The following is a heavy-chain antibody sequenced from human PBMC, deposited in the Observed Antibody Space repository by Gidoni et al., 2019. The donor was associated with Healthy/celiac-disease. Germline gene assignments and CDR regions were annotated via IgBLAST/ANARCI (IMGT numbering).Heavy chain of an antibody. CDR3: ASGYCSSTSCYYYYYYMDV. J-gene: IGHJ6*03. CDR2: ISSSSSYI. Sequence: EVQLVESGGGLVKPGGSLRLSCAASGFTFSSYSINWVRRAPGKGLEWVSSISSSSSYIYYADSVKGRFTISRDNAKNSLYLQMNSLRAEDTAVYYCASGYCSSTSCYYYYYYMDVWGKGTTVTVSS. CDR1: GFTFSSYS. V-gene: IGHV3-21*01. D-gene: IGHD2-2*03.